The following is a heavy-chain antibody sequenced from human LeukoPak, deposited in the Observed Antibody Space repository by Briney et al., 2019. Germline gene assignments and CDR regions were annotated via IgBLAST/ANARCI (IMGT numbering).Heavy chain of an antibody. J-gene: IGHJ5*02. V-gene: IGHV1-69*13. CDR2: IIPIFGTA. CDR1: GGTFSSYA. CDR3: ARARDSPRRFLENWFDP. Sequence: ASVKVPCKASGGTFSSYAISWVRQAPGQGLEWMGGIIPIFGTANYAQKFQGRVTITADESTSTAYMELSSLRSEDTAVYYCARARDSPRRFLENWFDPWGQGTLVTASS. D-gene: IGHD3-3*01.